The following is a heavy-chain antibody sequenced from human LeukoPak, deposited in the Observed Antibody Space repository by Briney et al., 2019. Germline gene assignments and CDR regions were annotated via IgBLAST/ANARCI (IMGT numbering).Heavy chain of an antibody. Sequence: GGSLRLSCATSGFTFSSYEMNWVRQAPGKGLEWVAVISYDGSNKYYADSVKGRFTISRDNSKNTLYLQMNSLRAEDTAVYYCARDGLSREVDAFDIWGQGTMVTVSS. J-gene: IGHJ3*02. CDR1: GFTFSSYE. D-gene: IGHD2-2*01. V-gene: IGHV3-30*04. CDR3: ARDGLSREVDAFDI. CDR2: ISYDGSNK.